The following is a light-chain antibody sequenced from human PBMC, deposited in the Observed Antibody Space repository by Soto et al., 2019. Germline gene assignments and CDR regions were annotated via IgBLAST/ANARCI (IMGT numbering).Light chain of an antibody. CDR2: DVS. J-gene: IGLJ1*01. CDR3: SSYTSISTLV. V-gene: IGLV2-14*01. Sequence: QSVLTQPASVSGSPGQSITISCTGTSSDVGGYNYVSWYQQHPGKAPKLMIYDVSHRPSGVSNRFSGSKSGNTASLTISGLQAEDEADYYCSSYTSISTLVFGTGTKVTVL. CDR1: SSDVGGYNY.